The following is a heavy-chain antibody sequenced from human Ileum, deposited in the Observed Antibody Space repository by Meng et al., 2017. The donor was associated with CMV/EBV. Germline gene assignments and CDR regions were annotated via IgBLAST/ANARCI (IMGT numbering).Heavy chain of an antibody. J-gene: IGHJ4*02. CDR3: ARDRTYCSSPSCYVDY. CDR2: ISSSSSHK. Sequence: FTFSPYTMNWVRQAPGKELECVSSISSSSSHKYYADSMKGRFTISRDDAKNSLYLQMNSLRAEDTAVYYCARDRTYCSSPSCYVDYWGQGTLVTVSS. D-gene: IGHD2-2*01. CDR1: FTFSPYT. V-gene: IGHV3-21*01.